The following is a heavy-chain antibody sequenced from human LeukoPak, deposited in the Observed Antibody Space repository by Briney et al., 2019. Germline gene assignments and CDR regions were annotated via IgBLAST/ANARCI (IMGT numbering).Heavy chain of an antibody. CDR2: IYYSGST. D-gene: IGHD3-22*01. V-gene: IGHV4-30-4*01. J-gene: IGHJ4*02. CDR3: ARGGLSYYYDSSGYTDRGVILPFGY. CDR1: GGSISSGDYY. Sequence: SQTLSLTCTVSGGSISSGDYYWSWIRQPPGKGLEWIGYIYYSGSTYYNPSLKSRVTISVDTSKNQFSLKLSSVTAADTAVYYCARGGLSYYYDSSGYTDRGVILPFGYWGQGTLVTVSS.